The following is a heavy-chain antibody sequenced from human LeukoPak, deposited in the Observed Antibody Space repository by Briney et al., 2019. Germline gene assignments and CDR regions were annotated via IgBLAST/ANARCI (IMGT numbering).Heavy chain of an antibody. D-gene: IGHD1-14*01. CDR1: GFTFSSYA. CDR3: AKGSNNHYYHNWFDP. J-gene: IGHJ5*02. CDR2: ISATGGST. Sequence: GGSLRLSCAASGFTFSSYAMSWVRQAPGKGLEWVSSISATGGSTYYADSVKGRSTISRDNSKNTLYLQMNSLRAEDTAVYYCAKGSNNHYYHNWFDPWGQGTLVTVSS. V-gene: IGHV3-23*01.